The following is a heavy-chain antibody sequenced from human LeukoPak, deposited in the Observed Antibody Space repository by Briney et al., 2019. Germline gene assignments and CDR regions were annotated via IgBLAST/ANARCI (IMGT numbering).Heavy chain of an antibody. CDR3: AKDGYSSSPVYFDY. J-gene: IGHJ4*02. Sequence: GGSLRLSCVASGFTFSSYAMHWVRQAPGKGLEWVAFIRYDGSNKYYADSVKGRFTISRDNSKNTLYLQMNSLRAEDTAVYYCAKDGYSSSPVYFDYWGQGTLVTVSS. CDR1: GFTFSSYA. D-gene: IGHD6-13*01. CDR2: IRYDGSNK. V-gene: IGHV3-30*02.